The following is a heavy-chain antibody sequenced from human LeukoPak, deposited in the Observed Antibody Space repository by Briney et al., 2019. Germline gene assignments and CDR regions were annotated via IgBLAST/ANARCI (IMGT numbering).Heavy chain of an antibody. CDR3: ARHYGAWVSGYPPHAFDI. J-gene: IGHJ3*02. D-gene: IGHD5-12*01. CDR2: IYTSGGT. Sequence: PSETLSLTCTVSGGAISGYYWSWIPEPAGEGVGWIWRIYTSGGTNSNPSLTSRVTLSVDTSRNHFSLRLSSVTAAETAVYYCARHYGAWVSGYPPHAFDIWGQGTMVTVSS. CDR1: GGAISGYY. V-gene: IGHV4-4*07.